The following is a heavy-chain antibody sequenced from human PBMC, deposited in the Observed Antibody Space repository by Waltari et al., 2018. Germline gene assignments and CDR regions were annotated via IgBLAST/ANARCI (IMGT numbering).Heavy chain of an antibody. J-gene: IGHJ6*02. Sequence: EVQLVESGGGLIQPGGSLRLSCAASGFTVSSNYMTWVRQAPGKGPEWVSVIYSDGTTYYADSVKGRFTISRDNSKNTLYLQMNSLRAEDTAVYYCARDRYDSSGPTAYGMDVWGQGP. D-gene: IGHD3-22*01. CDR1: GFTVSSNY. V-gene: IGHV3-53*01. CDR2: IYSDGTT. CDR3: ARDRYDSSGPTAYGMDV.